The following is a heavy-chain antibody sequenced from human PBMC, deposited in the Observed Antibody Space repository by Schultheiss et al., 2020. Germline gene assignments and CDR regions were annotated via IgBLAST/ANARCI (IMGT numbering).Heavy chain of an antibody. D-gene: IGHD3-22*01. J-gene: IGHJ3*02. CDR3: ASGGYYDSSGYSDAFDI. V-gene: IGHV3-23*01. Sequence: GGSLRLSCAASGFTFSSYAMSWVRQAPGKGLEWVSAISGSGGSTYYAGSVKGRFTISRDNSKNTLYLQMNSLRAEDTAVYYCASGGYYDSSGYSDAFDIWGQGTMVTVSS. CDR2: ISGSGGST. CDR1: GFTFSSYA.